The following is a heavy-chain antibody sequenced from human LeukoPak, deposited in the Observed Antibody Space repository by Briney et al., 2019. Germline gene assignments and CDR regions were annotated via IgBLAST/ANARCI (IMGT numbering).Heavy chain of an antibody. Sequence: GGSLRLSCAASGFTFSNYAMSWVRQAPGKGLEWVSAISGSGGSTYYADSAKGRFTISSDNSKTTLYLQMNSLRAGDTAVYYCAKGAATNDVLTGYFPLFDYWGQGTLVTVSS. CDR3: AKGAATNDVLTGYFPLFDY. CDR1: GFTFSNYA. CDR2: ISGSGGST. J-gene: IGHJ4*02. D-gene: IGHD3-9*01. V-gene: IGHV3-23*01.